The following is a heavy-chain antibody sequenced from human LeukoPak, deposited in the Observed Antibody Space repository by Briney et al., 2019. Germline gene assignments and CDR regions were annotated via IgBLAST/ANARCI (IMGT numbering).Heavy chain of an antibody. CDR2: VYYTGSI. J-gene: IGHJ5*02. CDR3: ARDRGSGTLNNWFDP. D-gene: IGHD3-10*01. CDR1: DGSLSGFY. Sequence: SETLSLTCTVSDGSLSGFYWTWIRQSPWKGLEWIGFVYYTGSIKYNPSLKSRVTISVDTSKSQFSLKLTSVAAADTAVYYCARDRGSGTLNNWFDPWGQGTLVTVSS. V-gene: IGHV4-59*01.